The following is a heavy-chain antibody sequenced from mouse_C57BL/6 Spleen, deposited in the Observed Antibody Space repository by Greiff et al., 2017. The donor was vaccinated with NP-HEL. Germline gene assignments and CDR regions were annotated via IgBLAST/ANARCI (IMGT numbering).Heavy chain of an antibody. V-gene: IGHV1-69*01. CDR2: IDPSDSYT. CDR1: GYTFTSYW. Sequence: QVQLQQPGAELVMPGASVKLSCKASGYTFTSYWMHWVKQRPGQGLEWIGEIDPSDSYTNYNQKFKGKSTLTVDKSSSTAYMQLSILTSEDSAVYYCARRGGYMDYWGQGTTLTVSS. J-gene: IGHJ2*01. D-gene: IGHD3-1*01. CDR3: ARRGGYMDY.